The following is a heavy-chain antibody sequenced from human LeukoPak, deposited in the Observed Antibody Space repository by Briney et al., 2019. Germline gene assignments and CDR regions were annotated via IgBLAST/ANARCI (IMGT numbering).Heavy chain of an antibody. V-gene: IGHV3-48*01. CDR3: AKDDDDGDHVVVDH. CDR2: ISVSTSTI. CDR1: GFTFSTYS. J-gene: IGHJ4*02. Sequence: GGSLRLSCAASGFTFSTYSMNWVRQAPGKGLEWVSYISVSTSTISYADSVKGRFTVSRDNSKNTEYLQMNSLRAEDTAIYYCAKDDDDGDHVVVDHWGQGTLVTVSS. D-gene: IGHD4-17*01.